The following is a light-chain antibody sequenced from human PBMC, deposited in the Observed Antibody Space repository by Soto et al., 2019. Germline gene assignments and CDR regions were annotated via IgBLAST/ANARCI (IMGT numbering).Light chain of an antibody. J-gene: IGKJ5*01. CDR2: GAS. CDR1: QTVSSNY. CDR3: QQYTGPPTT. Sequence: EIILTQSPDSMCLSPGASATLSCRASQTVSSNYLAWCQPRTGQAPRILIYGASTRAAGIPDRLSGSGSGTDFTLTITRLEPEDSAVYFGQQYTGPPTTFGQGTRLEIK. V-gene: IGKV3-20*01.